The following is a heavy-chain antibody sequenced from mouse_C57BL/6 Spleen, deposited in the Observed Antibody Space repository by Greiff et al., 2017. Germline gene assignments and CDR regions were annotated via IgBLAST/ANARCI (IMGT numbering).Heavy chain of an antibody. CDR3: ARDDGYYGGFAY. V-gene: IGHV1-72*01. CDR2: IDPNSGGT. CDR1: GYTFTSYW. D-gene: IGHD2-3*01. Sequence: QVQLQQPGAELVMPGASVKLSCKASGYTFTSYWMHWVKQRPGRGLEWIGRIDPNSGGTKYNEKFKSKATLTVDKPSSTAYMQLSSLTSEDSAVYYCARDDGYYGGFAYWGQGTLVTVSA. J-gene: IGHJ3*01.